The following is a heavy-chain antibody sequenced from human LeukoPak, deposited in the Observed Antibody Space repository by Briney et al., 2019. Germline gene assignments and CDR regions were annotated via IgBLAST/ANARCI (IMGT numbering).Heavy chain of an antibody. CDR1: GFTFSSYA. D-gene: IGHD2-15*01. CDR2: ISGSGGST. CDR3: AKDLGEDCSGGSCSHDAFDI. Sequence: GGSLRLSCAASGFTFSSYAMSWVRQAPGKGLEWVSAISGSGGSTYYADSVKGRFTISRDNSKNTLYLQMNSLRAEDTAVYYCAKDLGEDCSGGSCSHDAFDIWGQGTMVTVSS. J-gene: IGHJ3*02. V-gene: IGHV3-23*01.